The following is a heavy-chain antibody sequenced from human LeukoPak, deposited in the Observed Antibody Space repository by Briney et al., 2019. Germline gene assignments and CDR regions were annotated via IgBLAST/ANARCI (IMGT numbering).Heavy chain of an antibody. D-gene: IGHD5-12*01. CDR3: AREVATMGNDAFDI. V-gene: IGHV4-59*01. CDR1: GGSISSYY. Sequence: PSETLSLTCTVSGGSISSYYWSWIRQPPGKGLEWIGYIYYSGSTNYNPSLKSRVTISVDTSKNQFSLKLSSVTAADTAVYYCAREVATMGNDAFDIWGQGTMVTVSS. J-gene: IGHJ3*02. CDR2: IYYSGST.